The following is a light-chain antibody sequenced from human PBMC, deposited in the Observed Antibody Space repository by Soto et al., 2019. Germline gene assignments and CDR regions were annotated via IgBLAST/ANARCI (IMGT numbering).Light chain of an antibody. CDR3: SSYTDRKHLV. CDR1: SSDIGGYNS. J-gene: IGLJ1*01. Sequence: QSALTQSPSASGSPGQSVTISCTGTSSDIGGYNSVSWYQQHPGKAPKVMIYDVTKRPSGVPDRFSGSKSGNTASLTVSALQDEDEADYYCSSYTDRKHLVFGTGTKVTVL. CDR2: DVT. V-gene: IGLV2-8*01.